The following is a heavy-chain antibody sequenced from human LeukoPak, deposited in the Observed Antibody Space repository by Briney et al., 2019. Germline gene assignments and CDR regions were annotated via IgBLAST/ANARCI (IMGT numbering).Heavy chain of an antibody. D-gene: IGHD4-17*01. CDR3: ARDPYDYGDSADFGDY. Sequence: PSETLSLTCTVSGGSISSSSDYWGWIRQPPGKGLEWIGSIYYSGGTYYNPSLKSRVTISADTSKNQFSLKLSSVTAADTAVYYCARDPYDYGDSADFGDYWGQGTPVTVSS. CDR1: GGSISSSSDY. CDR2: IYYSGGT. V-gene: IGHV4-39*07. J-gene: IGHJ4*02.